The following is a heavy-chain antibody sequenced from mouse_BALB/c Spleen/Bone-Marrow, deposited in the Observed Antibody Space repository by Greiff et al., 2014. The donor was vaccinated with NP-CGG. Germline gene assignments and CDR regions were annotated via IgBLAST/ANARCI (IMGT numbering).Heavy chain of an antibody. J-gene: IGHJ2*01. CDR1: GFTFSSYT. V-gene: IGHV5-6-4*01. CDR3: TSQLGRLNYFDY. D-gene: IGHD4-1*02. Sequence: DVHLVESGGGLVKPGGSLKLSCAASGFTFSSYTMSWVRQTPEKRLEWVATISSGGSYTYYPDSVKGRFTISRDNAKNTLYLQMSSLKSEDTAMYYCTSQLGRLNYFDYWGQGTTLTVSS. CDR2: ISSGGSYT.